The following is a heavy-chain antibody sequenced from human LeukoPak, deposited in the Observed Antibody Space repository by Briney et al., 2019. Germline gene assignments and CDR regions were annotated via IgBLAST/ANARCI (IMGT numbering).Heavy chain of an antibody. J-gene: IGHJ5*02. CDR3: ARTNLRYYYGSGSYYSYWFDP. D-gene: IGHD3-10*01. CDR2: INDRGGDT. CDR1: GFTFSNYA. Sequence: GGSLRLSCAASGFTFSNYAMSWVRQAPGKGLEWVSVINDRGGDTFYADSVKVRFTISRDNSKNTLYLQMNSLRAEDTAVYYCARTNLRYYYGSGSYYSYWFDPWGQGTLVTVSS. V-gene: IGHV3-23*01.